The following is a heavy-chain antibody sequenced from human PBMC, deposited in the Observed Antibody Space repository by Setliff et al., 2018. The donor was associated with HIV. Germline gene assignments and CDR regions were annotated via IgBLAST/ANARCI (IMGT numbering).Heavy chain of an antibody. CDR3: ARGGSGNSYNGAFDY. V-gene: IGHV4-4*08. Sequence: KPSETLSLTCTVSGGSISSYYWSWIRQPPGKGLEWIGSIYTSGSTNYNPSLKSRLTISLDTKNQFSLKLISVTAADTAVYHRARGGSGNSYNGAFDYWGQGTLVTVSS. CDR2: IYTSGST. CDR1: GGSISSYY. D-gene: IGHD3-10*01. J-gene: IGHJ4*02.